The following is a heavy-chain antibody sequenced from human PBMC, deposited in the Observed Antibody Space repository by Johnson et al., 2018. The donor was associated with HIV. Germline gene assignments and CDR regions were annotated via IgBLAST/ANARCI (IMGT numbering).Heavy chain of an antibody. V-gene: IGHV3-48*04. D-gene: IGHD6-19*01. CDR2: ISSSGSTI. Sequence: QLVESGGGVVQPGRSLRLSCAASGFTFSSYAMHWVRQAPGKGLEWVSYISSSGSTIYYADSVKGRFTISRDNSKNTVFLQMNTLRADDTAVYYCAKVARYGGSGWVDAFDIWGQGTMVTVS. J-gene: IGHJ3*02. CDR3: AKVARYGGSGWVDAFDI. CDR1: GFTFSSYA.